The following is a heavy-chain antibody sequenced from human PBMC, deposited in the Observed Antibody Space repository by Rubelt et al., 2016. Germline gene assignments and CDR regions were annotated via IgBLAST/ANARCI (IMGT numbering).Heavy chain of an antibody. CDR3: ARGEGAFDY. CDR2: IYYSGST. J-gene: IGHJ4*02. V-gene: IGHV4-59*09. D-gene: IGHD4/OR15-4a*01. Sequence: GYIYYSGSTNYNPSLKSRVTISVDTSKNQFSLKLSSVTAADTAVYYCARGEGAFDYWGQGTLVTVSS.